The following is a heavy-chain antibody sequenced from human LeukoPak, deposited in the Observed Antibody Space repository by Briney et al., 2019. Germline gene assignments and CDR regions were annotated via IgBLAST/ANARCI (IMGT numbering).Heavy chain of an antibody. CDR2: MNPNSGNT. CDR3: ARIYDSSSPFDY. J-gene: IGHJ4*02. V-gene: IGHV1-8*01. CDR1: GYTFTSYD. D-gene: IGHD6-6*01. Sequence: ASVKVSCKASGYTFTSYDINWVRQATGQGLEWMGWMNPNSGNTGYAQKFQGRVTMTRNTSISTAYMELSSLRSEDTAVYYCARIYDSSSPFDYWGQGTLVTVSS.